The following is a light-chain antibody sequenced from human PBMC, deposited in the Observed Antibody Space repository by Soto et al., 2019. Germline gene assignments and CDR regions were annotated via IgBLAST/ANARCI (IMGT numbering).Light chain of an antibody. CDR1: QSISSW. V-gene: IGKV1-5*01. CDR2: DAS. CDR3: QQHKSYSPET. J-gene: IGKJ1*01. Sequence: DIQMTQSPSTLSASVGDRVTITCRASQSISSWLAWYQQKPGKAPKLLIYDASSLESGVPSRFRGSGSGTESTLTLSILQPDDDESSYCQQHKSYSPETFGQGTKVEIK.